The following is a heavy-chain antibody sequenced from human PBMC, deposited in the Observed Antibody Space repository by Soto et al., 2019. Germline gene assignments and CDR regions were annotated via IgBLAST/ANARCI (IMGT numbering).Heavy chain of an antibody. CDR2: ISSSGSTI. Sequence: GSLRLSCAASGFTFSDYYMSWIRQAPGKGLEWVSYISSSGSTIYYADSAKGRFTISRDNAKNSLYLQMNSLRAEDTAVYYCAREKYYYGSTPSPGAFDIWGQGTMVTVSS. J-gene: IGHJ3*02. CDR3: AREKYYYGSTPSPGAFDI. V-gene: IGHV3-11*01. D-gene: IGHD3-22*01. CDR1: GFTFSDYY.